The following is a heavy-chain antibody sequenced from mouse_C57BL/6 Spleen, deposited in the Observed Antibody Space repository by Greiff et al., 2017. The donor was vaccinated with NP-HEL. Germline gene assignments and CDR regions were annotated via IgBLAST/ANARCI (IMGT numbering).Heavy chain of an antibody. V-gene: IGHV2-2*01. CDR3: AALTTVGARAMDY. Sequence: QVQLKESGPGLVQPSQSLTITCTVSGFSLTSYGVHWVRQSPGKGLEWLGVIWSGGSTAYNAAFISSMSISKDNSKSQVFCKMNSLRADDTAISDCAALTTVGARAMDYWGQGTSVTVSS. D-gene: IGHD1-1*01. CDR2: IWSGGST. CDR1: GFSLTSYG. J-gene: IGHJ4*01.